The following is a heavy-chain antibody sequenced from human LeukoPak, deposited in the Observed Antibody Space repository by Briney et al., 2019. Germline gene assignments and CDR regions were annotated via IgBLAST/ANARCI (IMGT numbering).Heavy chain of an antibody. CDR1: GGSISSSSYY. J-gene: IGHJ6*03. Sequence: PSETLSLTCTVSGGSISSSSYYWGWIRQPPGKGLEWIGEINHSGSTNYNPSLKSRVTISVDTSKNQFSLKLSSVTAADTAVYYCARRRALGGIAAAGPKPWGPNQRTYYMDVWGKGTTVTISS. V-gene: IGHV4-39*07. CDR3: ARRRALGGIAAAGPKPWGPNQRTYYMDV. D-gene: IGHD6-13*01. CDR2: INHSGST.